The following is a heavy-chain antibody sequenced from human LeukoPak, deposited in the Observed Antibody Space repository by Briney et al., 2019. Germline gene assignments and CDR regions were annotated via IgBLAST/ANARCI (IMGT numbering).Heavy chain of an antibody. V-gene: IGHV1-3*01. D-gene: IGHD5-18*01. CDR2: INAGNGNT. Sequence: PPASVKVSCKASGYTFTSYAMHWVRQAPGQRLEWMGWINAGNGNTKYSQKFQGRVTITRDTSASTAYMELSSLRSEDTAVYYCATGGGYSYGFDYWGQGTLVTVSS. J-gene: IGHJ4*02. CDR1: GYTFTSYA. CDR3: ATGGGYSYGFDY.